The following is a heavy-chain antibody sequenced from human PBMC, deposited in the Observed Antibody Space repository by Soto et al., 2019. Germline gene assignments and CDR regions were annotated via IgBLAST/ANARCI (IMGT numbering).Heavy chain of an antibody. CDR1: GYTFTGYY. J-gene: IGHJ4*02. CDR2: XNXXXXXT. D-gene: IGHD6-19*01. V-gene: IGHV1-2*02. CDR3: ARDRSSGWPY. Sequence: ASVKVSCKASGYTFTGYYMHWVRQAPGQGLEXXGXXNXXXXXTXXAQKFQGRVTMTRDTSISTAYMELSRLRSDDTAVYYCARDRSSGWPYWGQGTLVTASS.